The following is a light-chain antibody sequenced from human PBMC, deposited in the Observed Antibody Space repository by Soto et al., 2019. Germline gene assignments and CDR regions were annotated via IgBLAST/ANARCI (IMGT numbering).Light chain of an antibody. CDR2: QDS. J-gene: IGLJ2*01. CDR1: NLGDKF. Sequence: SYELTQPPSVPVSPGQTASITCSGENLGDKFACWYQQKPGQPPVLVMYQDSKRPSGIPERFSGSNSGTTATLTISGTQAMDEADYYCQAWDSSTAYVVFGGGTKLTVL. V-gene: IGLV3-1*01. CDR3: QAWDSSTAYVV.